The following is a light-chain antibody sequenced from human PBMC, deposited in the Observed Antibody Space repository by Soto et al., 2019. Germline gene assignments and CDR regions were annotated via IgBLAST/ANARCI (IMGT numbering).Light chain of an antibody. Sequence: ESMLTQSPGTLSLSPGERATLSCRASQSVSTRYLAWYQQKTGQAPRLLIYGASIRAAGIPDRFSGSGSGSDFTLTISRLEPEDFAVYYCHQFGSSPLAFTFGQGTKLVI. CDR2: GAS. V-gene: IGKV3-20*01. J-gene: IGKJ2*01. CDR3: HQFGSSPLAFT. CDR1: QSVSTRY.